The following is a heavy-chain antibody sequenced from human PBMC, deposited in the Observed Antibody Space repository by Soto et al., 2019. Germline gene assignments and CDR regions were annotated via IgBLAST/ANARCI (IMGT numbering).Heavy chain of an antibody. CDR3: ARRSPMITTVAYYYYGMDV. D-gene: IGHD4-17*01. Sequence: ASVKVSCKASGGTFSSYAISWVRQAPGQGLEWMGGIIPIFGTANYAQKFQGRVTITADESTSTAYMELSSLRSEDTAVYYCARRSPMITTVAYYYYGMDVWGQGTTVTVSS. J-gene: IGHJ6*02. CDR2: IIPIFGTA. CDR1: GGTFSSYA. V-gene: IGHV1-69*13.